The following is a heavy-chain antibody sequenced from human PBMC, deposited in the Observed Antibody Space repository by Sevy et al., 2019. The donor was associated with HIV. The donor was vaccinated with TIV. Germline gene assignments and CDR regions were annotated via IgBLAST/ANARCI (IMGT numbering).Heavy chain of an antibody. D-gene: IGHD4-17*01. CDR3: ARDLEFYDYGDYGPAFMPDY. CDR2: MWFDGSNT. Sequence: GGSLRLSCAASGFTFSTYGMHWVRQAPGKGLEWVAVMWFDGSNTCYADSVKGRFTISRDIAKNTLHLQMNSLRAEDTAVYYCARDLEFYDYGDYGPAFMPDYWGQGTLVTVSS. J-gene: IGHJ4*02. CDR1: GFTFSTYG. V-gene: IGHV3-33*01.